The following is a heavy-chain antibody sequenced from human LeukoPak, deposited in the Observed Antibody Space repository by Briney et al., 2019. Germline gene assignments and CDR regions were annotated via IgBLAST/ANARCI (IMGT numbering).Heavy chain of an antibody. Sequence: PGGSLRLSCAASGFTFSSYAMSWVRQAPEKGLEWVSSISGSGGTTFYADSVKGRFTISRDNCKNTLYLQMNSLRVEDTAVYFCAKGIGLVYGFFDYWGQGTLVTVSS. J-gene: IGHJ4*02. CDR2: ISGSGGTT. CDR1: GFTFSSYA. D-gene: IGHD3-10*01. CDR3: AKGIGLVYGFFDY. V-gene: IGHV3-23*01.